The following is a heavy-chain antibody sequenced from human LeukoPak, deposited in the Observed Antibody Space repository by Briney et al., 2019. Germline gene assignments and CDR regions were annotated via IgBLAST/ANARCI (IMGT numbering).Heavy chain of an antibody. J-gene: IGHJ6*04. CDR3: ARDLHYYGMDV. CDR2: IYSGGST. V-gene: IGHV3-53*01. Sequence: GGSLRLFCALSGFTLSSHYMSCVRQAPGKGLEWVSVIYSGGSTYYADPVKGRITSSRDNSKNTLYLQMNSLRAEDTAVYYCARDLHYYGMDVWGKGTTVTVSS. CDR1: GFTLSSHY.